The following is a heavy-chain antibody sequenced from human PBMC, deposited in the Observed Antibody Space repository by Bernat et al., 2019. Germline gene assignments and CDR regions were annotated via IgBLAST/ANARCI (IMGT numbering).Heavy chain of an antibody. Sequence: QVQLLGSGGGVVQPGRSWRSSFAASGFTFSGYGMPGFRQAPGRGLEWLAVIWYDGSNKYYADSVKGRFTISRDNSKNTLYLQMNSLRAEDTAVYYCARGKSVKSYYYDSSGYYAEWGQGTLVTVSS. V-gene: IGHV3-33*01. J-gene: IGHJ4*02. CDR2: IWYDGSNK. CDR3: ARGKSVKSYYYDSSGYYAE. CDR1: GFTFSGYG. D-gene: IGHD3-22*01.